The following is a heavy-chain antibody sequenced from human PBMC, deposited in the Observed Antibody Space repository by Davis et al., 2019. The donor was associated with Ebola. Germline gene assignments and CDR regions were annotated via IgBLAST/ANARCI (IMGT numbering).Heavy chain of an antibody. CDR1: GQSFRDYY. CDR2: INHSGST. CDR3: AREPQLNSKTTVTNNWYFDL. D-gene: IGHD4-17*01. Sequence: PGGSLRLSCAVNGQSFRDYYWGWIRQPPGKGLEWIGEINHSGSTYYNPSLKSRVTISIDTSKNQFSLKLSSVTAADTAVYYCAREPQLNSKTTVTNNWYFDLWGRGTLVTVSS. J-gene: IGHJ2*01. V-gene: IGHV4-34*01.